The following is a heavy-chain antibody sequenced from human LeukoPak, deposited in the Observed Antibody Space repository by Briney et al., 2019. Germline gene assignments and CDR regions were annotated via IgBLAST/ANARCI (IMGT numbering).Heavy chain of an antibody. D-gene: IGHD3-10*01. Sequence: GGSLRLSCEASGFTVNSNSMNWVRQAPGQGLEWVSVIYSGDYTYYADSVEGRFTISRDNSKSTLYLQMNGLRAEDTAVYYCARDVSGSIGYWGQGTLVTVSS. CDR1: GFTVNSNS. V-gene: IGHV3-53*01. J-gene: IGHJ4*02. CDR2: IYSGDYT. CDR3: ARDVSGSIGY.